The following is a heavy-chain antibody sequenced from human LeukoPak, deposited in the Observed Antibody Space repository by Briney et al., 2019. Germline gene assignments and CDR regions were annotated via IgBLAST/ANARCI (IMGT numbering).Heavy chain of an antibody. Sequence: EASVKVSCKASGYTFTGYYMHWVRQAPGQGLEWMGWINPNSGGTNYAQKFQGRVTMTRDTSISTAYMELSRLRSDDTAVYYCARPLVGAPPLSWFDPWGQGTLVTVSS. CDR1: GYTFTGYY. CDR2: INPNSGGT. V-gene: IGHV1-2*02. J-gene: IGHJ5*02. CDR3: ARPLVGAPPLSWFDP. D-gene: IGHD1-26*01.